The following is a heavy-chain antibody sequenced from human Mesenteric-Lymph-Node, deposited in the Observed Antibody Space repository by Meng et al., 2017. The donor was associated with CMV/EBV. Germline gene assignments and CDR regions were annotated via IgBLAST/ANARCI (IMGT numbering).Heavy chain of an antibody. CDR2: MNHSGST. CDR1: SFSGYY. J-gene: IGHJ2*01. Sequence: SFSGYYWSWSRQPPGKGLEWIGEMNHSGSTNYNPSLKSRVTISVDTSKNQFSLRLSSVTAADTAVYYCARSSYYYGSGSYFYWYFDLWGRGTLVTVSS. V-gene: IGHV4-34*01. CDR3: ARSSYYYGSGSYFYWYFDL. D-gene: IGHD3-10*01.